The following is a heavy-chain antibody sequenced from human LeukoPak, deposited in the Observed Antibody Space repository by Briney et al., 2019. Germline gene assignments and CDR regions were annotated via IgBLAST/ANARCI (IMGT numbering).Heavy chain of an antibody. D-gene: IGHD3-16*02. CDR1: GGSISSSSYY. J-gene: IGHJ3*02. Sequence: PSETLSLTCAVSGGSISSSSYYWGWIRQPPGKGLEWIGSIYYSGSTYYNPSLKSRVTISVDTSKNQFSLKLSSVTAADTAVYYCARRLPGVIDDHDAFDIWGQGTMVTVSS. CDR2: IYYSGST. CDR3: ARRLPGVIDDHDAFDI. V-gene: IGHV4-39*01.